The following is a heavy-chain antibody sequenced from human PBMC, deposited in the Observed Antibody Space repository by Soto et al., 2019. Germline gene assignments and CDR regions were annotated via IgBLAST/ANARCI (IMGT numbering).Heavy chain of an antibody. D-gene: IGHD6-6*01. J-gene: IGHJ6*03. CDR2: IYYSGST. CDR3: ARESSSSQYYYYYMDV. CDR1: GGSISSYY. Sequence: SETLSLTCTVSGGSISSYYWSWIRQPPGKGLEWIGYIYYSGSTNYNPSLKSRVTISVDTSKNQFSLKLSSVTAADTAVYYCARESSSSQYYYYYMDVWGKGTTVTVSS. V-gene: IGHV4-59*01.